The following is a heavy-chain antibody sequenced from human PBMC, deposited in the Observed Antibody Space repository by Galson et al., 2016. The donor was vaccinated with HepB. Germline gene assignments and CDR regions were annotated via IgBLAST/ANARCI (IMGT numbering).Heavy chain of an antibody. D-gene: IGHD1-14*01. CDR2: ISTTSSYA. J-gene: IGHJ4*02. V-gene: IGHV3-11*03. CDR3: ARNTPSPGNGAYFDY. CDR1: GFTFNCY. Sequence: SLRLSCAASGFTFNCYMSWVRQAPGKGLEWISYISTTSSYALYADSVKGRFTISRDNARNSLYLQMNSLRADETAVYYCARNTPSPGNGAYFDYWGRGALVTVSS.